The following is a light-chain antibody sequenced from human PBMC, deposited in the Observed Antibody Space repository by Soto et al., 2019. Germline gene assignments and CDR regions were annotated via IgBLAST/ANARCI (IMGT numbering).Light chain of an antibody. CDR3: QQGGNWPVT. CDR1: QSVSSN. CDR2: DVS. V-gene: IGKV3D-15*01. J-gene: IGKJ5*01. Sequence: EIVMTQSPATLSVSPGERATLSCRASQSVSSNFAWYQQRPAQAPRLLIYDVSTRATGVPTRFSGSGSGTEFTLTINSLKSEDSGIYFCQQGGNWPVTFGQGTRVEIK.